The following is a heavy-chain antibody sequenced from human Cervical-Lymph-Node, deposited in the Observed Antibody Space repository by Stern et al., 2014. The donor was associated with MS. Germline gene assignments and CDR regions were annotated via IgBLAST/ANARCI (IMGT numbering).Heavy chain of an antibody. CDR1: GYTFTNNW. Sequence: EVQLVQSGAEVKKPGESLKISCKGSGYTFTNNWIAWVRQMPGKGLEWMGIIYPDASNIRYTPSWKAQVTIPADNPTSTASLRWSSLKAADGAVYYWARHPPRRKWDDPNYGMDVWGQGTTVTVSS. V-gene: IGHV5-51*04. D-gene: IGHD1-1*01. CDR2: IYPDASNI. CDR3: ARHPPRRKWDDPNYGMDV. J-gene: IGHJ6*02.